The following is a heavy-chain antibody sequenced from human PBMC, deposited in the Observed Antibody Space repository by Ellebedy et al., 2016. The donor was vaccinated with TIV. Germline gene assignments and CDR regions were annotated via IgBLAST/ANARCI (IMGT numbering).Heavy chain of an antibody. J-gene: IGHJ4*02. D-gene: IGHD6-13*01. CDR1: GDTFSGYY. CDR2: VNPNGGGT. Sequence: AASVKVSCKASGDTFSGYYMHWVRQAPGQGLEWMGWVNPNGGGTNYAQKFQGWVTMTRDTSIGTAYMELSRLTSDDTAVYWCALGGIATGYSWGQGTLVTVSS. V-gene: IGHV1-2*04. CDR3: ALGGIATGYS.